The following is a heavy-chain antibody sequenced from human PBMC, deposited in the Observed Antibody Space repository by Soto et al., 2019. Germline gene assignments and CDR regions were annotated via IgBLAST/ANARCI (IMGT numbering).Heavy chain of an antibody. CDR2: ISGSGGST. J-gene: IGHJ6*02. D-gene: IGHD5-18*01. CDR1: GFTFSSYA. Sequence: PGGSLRLSCAASGFTFSSYAMSWVRQAPGKGLEWVSAISGSGGSTHYADSVKGRFTISRDNSKNTLYLQMNSLRAEDTAVYYCAKDPGRIQLWFRPEFYGMDVWGQGTTVTVSS. V-gene: IGHV3-23*01. CDR3: AKDPGRIQLWFRPEFYGMDV.